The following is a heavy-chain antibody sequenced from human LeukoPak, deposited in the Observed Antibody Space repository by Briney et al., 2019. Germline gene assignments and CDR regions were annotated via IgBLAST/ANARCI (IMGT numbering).Heavy chain of an antibody. CDR1: GFTFSTYG. V-gene: IGHV3-30*02. CDR3: ARDHGDYGGNWFDP. CDR2: IQNHGGNDK. D-gene: IGHD4-17*01. J-gene: IGHJ5*02. Sequence: GGSLRLSCAVSGFTFSTYGMHWVRQAPGKGLDWVAFIQNHGGNDKYYADSVKGRFTVSRDNSKNTLYLQMNSLRAEDTAVYYCARDHGDYGGNWFDPWGQGTLVTVSS.